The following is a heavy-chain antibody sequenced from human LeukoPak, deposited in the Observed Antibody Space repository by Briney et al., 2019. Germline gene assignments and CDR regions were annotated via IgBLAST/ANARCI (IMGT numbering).Heavy chain of an antibody. J-gene: IGHJ3*02. Sequence: ASVKVSCKASGYTFTGYYMHWVRQAPGQGFEWMGRINPNSGGTNYAQKFQGRVTMTRDTSISTAYMELSRLRSDDTAVYYCARYYDSSGYLIDDAFDIWGQGTMVTVSS. CDR2: INPNSGGT. D-gene: IGHD3-22*01. V-gene: IGHV1-2*06. CDR3: ARYYDSSGYLIDDAFDI. CDR1: GYTFTGYY.